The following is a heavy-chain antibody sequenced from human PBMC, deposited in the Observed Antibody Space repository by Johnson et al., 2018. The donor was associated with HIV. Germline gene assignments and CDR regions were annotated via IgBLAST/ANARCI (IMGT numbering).Heavy chain of an antibody. D-gene: IGHD5/OR15-5a*01. CDR3: ARLSKGGFDAFDI. V-gene: IGHV3-66*01. CDR2: IYSGGST. J-gene: IGHJ3*02. Sequence: VQLLESGGGLVQPGGSLRLSCAASGFTVSSNYMSWVRQAPGKGLEWVSVIYSGGSTYYADSVKGRFTISRDNSKNTLHLQMNSLRGEDTAVYYCARLSKGGFDAFDICGQGTMVTVSS. CDR1: GFTVSSNY.